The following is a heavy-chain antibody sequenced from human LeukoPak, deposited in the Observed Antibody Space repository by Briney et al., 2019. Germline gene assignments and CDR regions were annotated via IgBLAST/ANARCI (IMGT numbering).Heavy chain of an antibody. CDR1: GFTFSTSW. J-gene: IGHJ4*02. CDR2: IKEDGSEK. CDR3: AKGDYFDY. Sequence: GGSLRLSCAASGFTFSTSWMSWVRQAPGKGLEWVANIKEDGSEKWYMDSVKGRFTISRDNARNSLYLQMNSLRAEDTAVFYCAKGDYFDYWGQGTLVTVSS. D-gene: IGHD3-16*01. V-gene: IGHV3-7*01.